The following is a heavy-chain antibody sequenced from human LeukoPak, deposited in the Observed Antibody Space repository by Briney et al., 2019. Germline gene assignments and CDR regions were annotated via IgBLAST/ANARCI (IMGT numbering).Heavy chain of an antibody. CDR2: INPNIGDA. V-gene: IGHV1-2*02. J-gene: IGHJ5*01. Sequence: GASVKVSCKAAGYTFTYYVIHWGRQAPGQGVEWMGWINPNIGDASYAQKLQDRVTMTRDRSINTAYMDLSRLTSDDTAVYYCARMALDGGDSIGFDFWGQGTLVTVSS. CDR3: ARMALDGGDSIGFDF. CDR1: GYTFTYYV. D-gene: IGHD2-21*02.